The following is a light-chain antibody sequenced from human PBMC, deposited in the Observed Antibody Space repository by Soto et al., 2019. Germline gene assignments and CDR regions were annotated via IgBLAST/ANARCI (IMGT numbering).Light chain of an antibody. J-gene: IGKJ1*01. Sequence: EIVLTQSPGTLSLSPGERATLSCRASQSVRSSYLAWYQQNPVQAPRLLIYGTSIRATAFPDRFSGSGSGTDFTLFISRLEPEDFAVYYCQQYGSSSWTCGQGTKV. V-gene: IGKV3-20*01. CDR2: GTS. CDR3: QQYGSSSWT. CDR1: QSVRSSY.